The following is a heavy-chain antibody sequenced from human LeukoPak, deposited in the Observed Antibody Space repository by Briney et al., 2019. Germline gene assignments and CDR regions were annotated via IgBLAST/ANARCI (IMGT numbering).Heavy chain of an antibody. V-gene: IGHV4-39*01. Sequence: SETLSLTCTVSGGSISSSCYYWGWIRQPPGKGLEWIGSIYYNGITYYNPSLKSRVTISVDTSKNQFPLKLSSVTAADTAVYYCARLAGGQWLVDYWGQGALVTVSS. CDR1: GGSISSSCYY. D-gene: IGHD6-19*01. J-gene: IGHJ4*02. CDR3: ARLAGGQWLVDY. CDR2: IYYNGIT.